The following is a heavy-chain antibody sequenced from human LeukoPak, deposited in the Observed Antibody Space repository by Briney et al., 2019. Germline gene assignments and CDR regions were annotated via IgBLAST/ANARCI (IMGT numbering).Heavy chain of an antibody. J-gene: IGHJ3*02. Sequence: ASVKVFCKASGYTFTSYYMHWVRQAPGQGLEWMGIIDPSGGSTSYAQKFQGRVTMTRDTSTSTVYMELSSLRSEDTAVYYCARDSGGGIAELLDAFDIWGQGTMVTVSS. CDR3: ARDSGGGIAELLDAFDI. V-gene: IGHV1-46*01. CDR1: GYTFTSYY. CDR2: IDPSGGST. D-gene: IGHD6-13*01.